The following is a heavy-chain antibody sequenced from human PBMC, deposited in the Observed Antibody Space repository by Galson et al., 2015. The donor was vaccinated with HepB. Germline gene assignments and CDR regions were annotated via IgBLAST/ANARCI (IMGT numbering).Heavy chain of an antibody. V-gene: IGHV3-66*01. D-gene: IGHD5-12*01. J-gene: IGHJ4*02. CDR3: ARCYGGYLYFDY. CDR1: GFTVSSNY. CDR2: IYSGGST. Sequence: SLRLSCAASGFTVSSNYMSWVRQAPGKGLEWVSVIYSGGSTYYADSVKGRFTISRDNSKNTLYLQMNSLRAEDTAVYYCARCYGGYLYFDYWGQGTLVTVSS.